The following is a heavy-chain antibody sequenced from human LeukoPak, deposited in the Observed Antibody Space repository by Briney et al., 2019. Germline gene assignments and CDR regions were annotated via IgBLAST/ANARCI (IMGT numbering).Heavy chain of an antibody. CDR1: GGSISSYY. V-gene: IGHV4-59*01. CDR2: VYYRGTT. J-gene: IGHJ2*01. D-gene: IGHD4-23*01. CDR3: ARDLEHGGNSIWYFDL. Sequence: SETLSLTCTISGGSISSYYWSWIRKPPGKGLEWIGYVYYRGTTNYNPSLKSRVTISVDTSKNQFSLKLSSVTAADTAVYYCARDLEHGGNSIWYFDLWGRGTLVTVSS.